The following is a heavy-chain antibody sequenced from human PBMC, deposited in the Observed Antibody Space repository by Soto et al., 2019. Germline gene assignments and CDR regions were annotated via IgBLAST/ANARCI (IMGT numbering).Heavy chain of an antibody. CDR2: VYLTGVT. D-gene: IGHD4-17*01. CDR1: GASIRSGGYA. Sequence: QLQLQESGSGLVNRSQPLSLTCAVSGASIRSGGYAGTWIRQSPGKGLEWIGYVYLTGVTYYNPSLKSRVTISVDKSKSQFSLMLSSVPAADTAVYYCASGHYGGHAMDVWGQGTTVIVSS. V-gene: IGHV4-30-2*06. J-gene: IGHJ6*02. CDR3: ASGHYGGHAMDV.